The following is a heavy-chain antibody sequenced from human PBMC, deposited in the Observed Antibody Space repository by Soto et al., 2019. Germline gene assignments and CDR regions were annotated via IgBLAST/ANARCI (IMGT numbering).Heavy chain of an antibody. Sequence: VAVPCKSSGGSFNSYASSWVRPATSKGLEWMGGIIPIFGTANYAQKFQCRVTITADEYTSTAYMELSSLRSEDTAVYYCARVPSDVIAAAGLNWFDPWGQGTRVT. J-gene: IGHJ5*02. CDR3: ARVPSDVIAAAGLNWFDP. CDR1: GGSFNSYA. CDR2: IIPIFGTA. D-gene: IGHD6-13*01. V-gene: IGHV1-69*13.